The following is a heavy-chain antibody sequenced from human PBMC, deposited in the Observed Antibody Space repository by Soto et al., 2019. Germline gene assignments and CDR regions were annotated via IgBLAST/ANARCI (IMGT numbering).Heavy chain of an antibody. CDR2: ISGSGGST. J-gene: IGHJ3*02. D-gene: IGHD6-13*01. V-gene: IGHV3-23*01. CDR3: AKDLILVVGSSWTRSGDI. CDR1: GFTFSSYA. Sequence: GGSLRLSCAASGFTFSSYAMSWVRQAPGKGLEWVSAISGSGGSTYYADSVKGRFTISRDNSKNTLYLQMNSLRAEDTAVYYCAKDLILVVGSSWTRSGDIWGQGTMVTVSS.